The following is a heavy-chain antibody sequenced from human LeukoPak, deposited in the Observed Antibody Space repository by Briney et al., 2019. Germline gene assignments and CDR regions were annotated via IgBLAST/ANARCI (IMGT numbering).Heavy chain of an antibody. CDR2: MCHSGSS. CDR1: GGSITSYH. Sequence: SETLSLTCTVSGGSITSYHWSWIRQPPGKGLEYIGYMCHSGSSNYNPSLKSRVTLSVDTSKNQLSLKLSSVTAADTAVYYCARVGHYDSSGYYFDYWGQGILVTVSS. V-gene: IGHV4-59*01. J-gene: IGHJ4*02. D-gene: IGHD3-22*01. CDR3: ARVGHYDSSGYYFDY.